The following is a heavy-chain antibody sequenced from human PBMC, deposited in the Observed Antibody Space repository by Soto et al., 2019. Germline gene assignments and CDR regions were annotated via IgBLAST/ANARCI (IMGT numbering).Heavy chain of an antibody. CDR2: IFYSGST. V-gene: IGHV4-59*01. Sequence: SETLSLTCTVSGGSISGYYWSWIRQPPGKGLEWIGYIFYSGSTNYNPSLKSRVTISVDTSRNQFSLNLSSVTAADTAVYYCARSDGRYWGQGTLVTVSS. J-gene: IGHJ4*02. CDR1: GGSISGYY. CDR3: ARSDGRY.